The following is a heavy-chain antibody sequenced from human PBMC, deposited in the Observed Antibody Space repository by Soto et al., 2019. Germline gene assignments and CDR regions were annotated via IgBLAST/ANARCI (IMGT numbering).Heavy chain of an antibody. V-gene: IGHV3-23*01. J-gene: IGHJ6*02. CDR3: AKVTKRAAAGRYEYYKYGMDV. D-gene: IGHD6-13*01. Sequence: GGSLRLSCAASGFAFSTYAMTWARQAPGKGLEWVSVISGSGGSSYYAASVKGRFTISRDNSKNTVYLQMNGLRAEDTALYFCAKVTKRAAAGRYEYYKYGMDVWGQGTTVTVSS. CDR1: GFAFSTYA. CDR2: ISGSGGSS.